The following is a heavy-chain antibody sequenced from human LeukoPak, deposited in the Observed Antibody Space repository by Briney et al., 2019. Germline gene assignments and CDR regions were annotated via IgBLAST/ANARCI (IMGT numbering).Heavy chain of an antibody. CDR3: AKDQDYGIDY. Sequence: GGSLRLSCAASGFTFSSYAMSWGRQAPGKGLEWVSAISGSGGSTYYADSVKGRFTIYRDNSKNTLYLQMNSLRAEDTAVYYCAKDQDYGIDYWGQGTLVTVSS. V-gene: IGHV3-23*01. J-gene: IGHJ4*02. D-gene: IGHD4-17*01. CDR1: GFTFSSYA. CDR2: ISGSGGST.